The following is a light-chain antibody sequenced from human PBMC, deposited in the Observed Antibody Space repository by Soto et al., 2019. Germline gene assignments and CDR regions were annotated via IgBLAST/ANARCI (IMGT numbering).Light chain of an antibody. V-gene: IGLV1-44*01. Sequence: QSVLAQPPSASGTPGQPVTISCSGGSSNIKTNGVSWYQQVPGAAPKLLIYSNSQRPSGAPDRFSGSKSGTSASLAISGLQSEDEATYHCSTWDDSLNGLIFGGGTKVTVL. CDR2: SNS. J-gene: IGLJ2*01. CDR3: STWDDSLNGLI. CDR1: SSNIKTNG.